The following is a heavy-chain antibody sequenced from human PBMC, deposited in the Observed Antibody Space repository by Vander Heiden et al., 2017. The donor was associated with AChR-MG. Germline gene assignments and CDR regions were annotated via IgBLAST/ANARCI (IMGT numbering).Heavy chain of an antibody. V-gene: IGHV4-31*03. J-gene: IGHJ5*02. CDR1: GGSISGGGYY. D-gene: IGHD4-17*01. Sequence: QVQLQESGPGLVKPSQTLSLTCTVSGGSISGGGYYWSWIRQHPGQGLEWIGDIDDSGSTYYNPSLKSRVTISVDTSKNQFALKQSPVTAADTAVDYCARDGHDTYGWFDPWGQGTLVTVAS. CDR2: IDDSGST. CDR3: ARDGHDTYGWFDP.